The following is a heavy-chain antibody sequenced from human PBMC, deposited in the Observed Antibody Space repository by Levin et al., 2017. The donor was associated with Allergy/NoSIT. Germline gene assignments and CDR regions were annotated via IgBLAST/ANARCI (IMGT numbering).Heavy chain of an antibody. CDR1: GYPFTSYN. V-gene: IGHV1-18*01. Sequence: GGSLRLSCKASGYPFTSYNISWVRQAPGQGLEWLGWISAHNGDTNYALNLQDRVTMTTDTSTTTVYMEVKSLRSDDTAVYYCAREVPRATFGVIHDNWFDPWGQGTLVIVSS. J-gene: IGHJ5*02. CDR3: AREVPRATFGVIHDNWFDP. D-gene: IGHD3-3*01. CDR2: ISAHNGDT.